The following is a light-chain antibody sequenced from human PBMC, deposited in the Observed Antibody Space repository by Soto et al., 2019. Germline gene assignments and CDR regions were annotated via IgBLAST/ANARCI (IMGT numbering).Light chain of an antibody. CDR3: GTWDIRLNINWV. J-gene: IGLJ3*02. V-gene: IGLV1-51*02. Sequence: QSVLTQPPSVSTAPGQTVTISCSASTSNIGNNYVSWYQHLPGTAPRLLIFENNKRRSGIPDRFSGSKSGTSATLAITGLQIGDEADYYCGTWDIRLNINWVFGGGTKLTV. CDR1: TSNIGNNY. CDR2: ENN.